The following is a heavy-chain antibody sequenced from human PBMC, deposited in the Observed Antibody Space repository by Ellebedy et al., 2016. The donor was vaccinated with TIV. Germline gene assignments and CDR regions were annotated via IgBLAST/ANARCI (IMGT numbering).Heavy chain of an antibody. V-gene: IGHV3-33*01. CDR1: GFNITTYG. CDR3: KMYYYDSWSTVFDI. Sequence: PGGSLRLSCAASGFNITTYGMHWVRQAPGKGLEWVAVIWFDGTKKYYADFAKGRFTISRDHSKNTLYLQMDSLRAEDTDLYYCKMYYYDSWSTVFDIWGQGTMVTVSS. D-gene: IGHD3-22*01. CDR2: IWFDGTKK. J-gene: IGHJ3*02.